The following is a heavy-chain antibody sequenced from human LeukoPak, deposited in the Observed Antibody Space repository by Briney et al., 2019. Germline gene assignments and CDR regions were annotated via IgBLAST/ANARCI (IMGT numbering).Heavy chain of an antibody. J-gene: IGHJ4*02. CDR2: ISGSGGST. V-gene: IGHV3-23*01. CDR1: GFTFSSYA. D-gene: IGHD4-17*01. CDR3: AKDSRSPYASDY. Sequence: HPGGSLRLSCAASGFTFSSYAMSWVRQAPGKGPEWVSAISGSGGSTYYADSVKGRFTISRDNSKNTLYLQMNSLRAEDTAVYYCAKDSRSPYASDYWGQGTLVTVSS.